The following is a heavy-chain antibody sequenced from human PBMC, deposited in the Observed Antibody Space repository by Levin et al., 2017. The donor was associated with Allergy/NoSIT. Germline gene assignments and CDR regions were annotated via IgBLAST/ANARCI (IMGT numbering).Heavy chain of an antibody. CDR3: AKETVVVPAAILDGGYYGMDV. CDR2: ISGSGGST. CDR1: GFTFSSYA. Sequence: GGSLRLSCAASGFTFSSYAMSWVRQAPGKGLEWVSAISGSGGSTYYADSVKGRFTISRDNSKNTLYLQMNSLRAEDTAVYYCAKETVVVPAAILDGGYYGMDVWGQGTTVTVSS. V-gene: IGHV3-23*01. J-gene: IGHJ6*02. D-gene: IGHD2-2*02.